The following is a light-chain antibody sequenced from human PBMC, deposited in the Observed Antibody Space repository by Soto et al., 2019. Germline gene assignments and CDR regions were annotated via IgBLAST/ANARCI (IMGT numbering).Light chain of an antibody. CDR3: QQYSHWRT. V-gene: IGKV3-15*01. CDR1: QSIDSD. CDR2: GAS. J-gene: IGKJ1*01. Sequence: EIMMTQSPANVSVFPGERATLSCRASQSIDSDLAWYQQKPGHVPRLLIYGASPRATGVPARFSGSGSGTEFTLTIISLQSDDFAVYYCQQYSHWRTFGPGTKVEI.